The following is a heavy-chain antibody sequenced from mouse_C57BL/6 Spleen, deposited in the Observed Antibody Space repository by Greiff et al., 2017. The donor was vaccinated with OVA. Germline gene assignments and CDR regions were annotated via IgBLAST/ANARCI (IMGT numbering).Heavy chain of an antibody. CDR3: ARDLRYFDY. Sequence: EVHLVESGGDLVKPGGSLKLSCAASGFTFSSYGMSWVRQTPDKRLEWVATISSGGSYTYYPDSVKGRFTISRDNAKNTLYLQMSSLKSEDTAMYYCARDLRYFDYWGQGTTLTVSS. J-gene: IGHJ2*01. D-gene: IGHD5-1*01. CDR1: GFTFSSYG. V-gene: IGHV5-6*01. CDR2: ISSGGSYT.